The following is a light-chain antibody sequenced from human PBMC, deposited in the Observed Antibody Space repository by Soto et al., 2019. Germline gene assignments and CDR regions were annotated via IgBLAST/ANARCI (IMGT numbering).Light chain of an antibody. CDR3: QQSYRTPRT. CDR2: AAS. CDR1: QAIRTD. V-gene: IGKV1-39*01. J-gene: IGKJ1*01. Sequence: IQVTQSPSSLSASVGDRVTITCRASQAIRTDLGWYQQKPGKAPKLLIFAASNLHSGVPSRFSGSGSGTDFTLTISSLQPEDFATYYCQQSYRTPRTFGQGTKVDIK.